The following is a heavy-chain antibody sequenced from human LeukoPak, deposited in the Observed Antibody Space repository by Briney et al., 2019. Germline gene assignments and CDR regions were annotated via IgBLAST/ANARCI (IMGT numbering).Heavy chain of an antibody. CDR3: ARDLYDYGSY. CDR2: IYSGGTT. Sequence: PRRCLRLSCAASGFTVSSTYTSWDRQAPGEWLEWVAVIYSGGTTYLAGSVKGRFTISRDNSKTTLYLRLEGLRTENTPVYYCARDLYDYGSYWGQGTLVTVSS. D-gene: IGHD4/OR15-4a*01. V-gene: IGHV3-66*01. CDR1: GFTVSSTY. J-gene: IGHJ4*02.